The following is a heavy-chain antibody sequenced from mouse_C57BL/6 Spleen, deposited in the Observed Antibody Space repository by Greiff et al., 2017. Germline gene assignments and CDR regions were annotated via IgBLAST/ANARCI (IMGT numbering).Heavy chain of an antibody. Sequence: EVQLVESGGDLVKPGGSLKLSCAASGFTFSSYGMSWVRQTPDKRLEWVATISSGGSYTYYPDSVKGRVTISRDNATNTLYLQMSSLKSEDTAMYYCARRNWDKDLDDWGQGTTLTVSS. D-gene: IGHD4-1*01. CDR1: GFTFSSYG. CDR3: ARRNWDKDLDD. V-gene: IGHV5-6*01. J-gene: IGHJ2*01. CDR2: ISSGGSYT.